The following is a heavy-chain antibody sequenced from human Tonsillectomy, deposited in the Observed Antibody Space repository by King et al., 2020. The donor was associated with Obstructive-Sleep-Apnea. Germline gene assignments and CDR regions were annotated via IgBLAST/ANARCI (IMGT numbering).Heavy chain of an antibody. CDR3: ARSLDSSGYYYTNY. D-gene: IGHD3-22*01. J-gene: IGHJ4*02. CDR1: GGSISSYY. Sequence: VQLQESGPGLVKPSETLSLTCTVSGGSISSYYWSWIRQPPGKGLEGIGYISSSGSTNYNPSLKSRFTISVDTSKNQFSLKLSSVTAADTAVYYCARSLDSSGYYYTNYWGQGTLVTVSS. CDR2: ISSSGST. V-gene: IGHV4-59*08.